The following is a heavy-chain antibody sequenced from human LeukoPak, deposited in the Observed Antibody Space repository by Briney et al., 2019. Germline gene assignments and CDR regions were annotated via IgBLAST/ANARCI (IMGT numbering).Heavy chain of an antibody. J-gene: IGHJ4*02. CDR1: EFTFSSYA. Sequence: GGSLRLSFEASEFTFSSYAMSGFGQAPGKGPEWVSAISGSGGSTYYADSVKGRFTISRDNSKNTLYLQMNSLRAEDTAVYYCANRPFRWGQGTLVTVSS. V-gene: IGHV3-23*01. CDR2: ISGSGGST. CDR3: ANRPFR. D-gene: IGHD2/OR15-2a*01.